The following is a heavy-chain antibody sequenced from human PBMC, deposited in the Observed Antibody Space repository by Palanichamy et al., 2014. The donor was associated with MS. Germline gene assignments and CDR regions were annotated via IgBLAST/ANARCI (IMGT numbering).Heavy chain of an antibody. J-gene: IGHJ4*02. Sequence: QVRLVQSGADLKKPGASVRVSCRASGYTFVDYFMHWVRQAPGHGPEWMGWINSRSGYTDYAQTLKGRVTMTRDASIRTVYMELKSLRPDDTAVYYCARRTVSTLGALPDYWGQGTLVAVSS. CDR1: GYTFVDYF. D-gene: IGHD4-17*01. CDR3: ARRTVSTLGALPDY. V-gene: IGHV1-2*02. CDR2: INSRSGYT.